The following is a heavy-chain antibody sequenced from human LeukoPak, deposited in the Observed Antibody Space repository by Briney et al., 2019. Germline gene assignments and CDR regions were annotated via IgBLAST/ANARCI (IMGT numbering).Heavy chain of an antibody. CDR3: ARGSDTVFGVGRDGFDH. CDR2: SRSKPYGGTT. Sequence: GGTLMIPCTTFGFTCGYYVLCWIRNAPGMGLEWVGSSRSKPYGGTTEYAASVKGRSTISRDDSKTIAYLQMNSLETEDTAVCYCARGSDTVFGVGRDGFDHWGQGTLVTVSS. V-gene: IGHV3-49*03. D-gene: IGHD3-3*01. J-gene: IGHJ4*02. CDR1: GFTCGYYV.